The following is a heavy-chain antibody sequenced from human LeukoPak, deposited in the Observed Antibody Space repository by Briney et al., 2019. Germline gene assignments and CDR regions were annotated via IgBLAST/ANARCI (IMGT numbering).Heavy chain of an antibody. CDR1: GFTFSTYY. J-gene: IGHJ4*02. CDR3: ARWLYSSGWAIDY. Sequence: GGALRLSCAASGFTFSTYYMNWVRQAPGKGLEWVSNIRADGSGKWYMDSVKGRFTISRDNAKDSLFLQMNNLRAEDTAVYYCARWLYSSGWAIDYWGQGTLVTVPS. V-gene: IGHV3-7*01. D-gene: IGHD6-19*01. CDR2: IRADGSGK.